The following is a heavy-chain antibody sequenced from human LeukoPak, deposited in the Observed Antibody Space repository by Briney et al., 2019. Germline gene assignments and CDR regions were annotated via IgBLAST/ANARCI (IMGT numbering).Heavy chain of an antibody. CDR2: ISWNSGSI. J-gene: IGHJ4*02. CDR3: AKDTQQWLVQVTLDY. Sequence: PGGSLRLSCAASGFTFDDYAMHWVRQAPGKGLEWVSGISWNSGSIGYADSVKGRFTISRDNAKNSLYLQMNSLRAEDTALYYCAKDTQQWLVQVTLDYWGQGTLVTVSS. V-gene: IGHV3-9*01. CDR1: GFTFDDYA. D-gene: IGHD6-19*01.